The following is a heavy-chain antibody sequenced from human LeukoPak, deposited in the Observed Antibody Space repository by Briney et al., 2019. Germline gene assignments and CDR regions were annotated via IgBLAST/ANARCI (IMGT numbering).Heavy chain of an antibody. D-gene: IGHD3-16*01. CDR3: ASGGEVTTFDY. V-gene: IGHV3-66*01. CDR1: GFTVSSNY. CDR2: IYSGGST. Sequence: GSLRLSCAASGFTVSSNYMTWVRQAPGKGLEWVSVIYSGGSTYYADSVKGRFTISRDNSKNTLYLQMNSLRAEDTAVYYCASGGEVTTFDYWGQGTLVTVSS. J-gene: IGHJ4*02.